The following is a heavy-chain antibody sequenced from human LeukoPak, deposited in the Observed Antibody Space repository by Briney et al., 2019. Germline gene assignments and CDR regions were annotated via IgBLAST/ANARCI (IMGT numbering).Heavy chain of an antibody. Sequence: PGGSLRLSCAVSGFTFRSYWMHWVRQAPGKGLVWVSRVNSDGSIANYADSVKGRLTISRDNAKSTVYLQMNSLRADDTAVYYCERVHVDLMVYWGQGTLVTVSS. V-gene: IGHV3-74*01. CDR2: VNSDGSIA. J-gene: IGHJ4*02. D-gene: IGHD2-8*01. CDR1: GFTFRSYW. CDR3: ERVHVDLMVY.